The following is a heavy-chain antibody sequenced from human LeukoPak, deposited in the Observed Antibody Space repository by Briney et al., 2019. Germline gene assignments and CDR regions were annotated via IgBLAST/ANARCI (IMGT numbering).Heavy chain of an antibody. D-gene: IGHD3-10*01. V-gene: IGHV5-51*01. J-gene: IGHJ4*02. CDR2: IYPGDXDT. Sequence: GESLKISCKGXGYTFTSXXXXXXXQXXXXXXXXXXXIYPGDXDTRYSPSXXXXXXXSADKSISTAYLQWSSLKASDTAMYYCVIDTNNFYGSGSFDYWGQGTLVTVSS. CDR1: GYTFTSXX. CDR3: VIDTNNFYGSGSFDY.